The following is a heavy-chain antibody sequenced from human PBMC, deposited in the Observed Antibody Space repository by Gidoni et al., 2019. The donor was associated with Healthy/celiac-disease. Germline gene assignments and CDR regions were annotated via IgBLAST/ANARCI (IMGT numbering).Heavy chain of an antibody. V-gene: IGHV3-23*04. Sequence: EVQLVESGGGLVQPGWSLRLPCAASGFPFSSYAMSWVRQAPGKGLEWVSAISGSGGSTYYADSVKGRFTISRDNSKNTLYLQMNSLRAEDTAVYYCAKPLSGGSSWYDFDYWGQGTLVTVSS. CDR2: ISGSGGST. CDR3: AKPLSGGSSWYDFDY. J-gene: IGHJ4*02. D-gene: IGHD6-13*01. CDR1: GFPFSSYA.